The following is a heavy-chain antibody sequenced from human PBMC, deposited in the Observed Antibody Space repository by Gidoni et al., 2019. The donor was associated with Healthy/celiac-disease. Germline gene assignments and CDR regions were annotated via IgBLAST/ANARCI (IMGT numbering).Heavy chain of an antibody. CDR2: IYSGGST. CDR1: GFTVSSNY. Sequence: EVQLVESGGGLVQPGGSLRLSCAGSGFTVSSNYMSWVRQAPGKGLGWVSVIYSGGSTYYADSVKGRFTISRDNSKNTLYLQMNSLRAEDTAVYYCARDAPLWFGELFQRNWYFDLWGRGTLVTVSS. J-gene: IGHJ2*01. CDR3: ARDAPLWFGELFQRNWYFDL. V-gene: IGHV3-66*01. D-gene: IGHD3-10*01.